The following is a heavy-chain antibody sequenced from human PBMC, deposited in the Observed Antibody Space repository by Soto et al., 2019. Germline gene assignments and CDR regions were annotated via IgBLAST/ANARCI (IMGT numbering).Heavy chain of an antibody. D-gene: IGHD4-17*01. CDR3: ARNPTVTTPNYFDY. J-gene: IGHJ4*02. V-gene: IGHV4-4*02. CDR2: IYHSGST. CDR1: DGSIRNHNW. Sequence: ASETLSLTCAVSDGSIRNHNWWSWVRQPPGKGLEWIGDIYHSGSTNSNPSLKSRVTISVDKSKNQFSLTPNSVTAADTAVYYCARNPTVTTPNYFDYWGQGTLVTVSS.